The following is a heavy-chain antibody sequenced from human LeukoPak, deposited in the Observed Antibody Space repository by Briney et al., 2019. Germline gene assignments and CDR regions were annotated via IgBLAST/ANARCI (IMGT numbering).Heavy chain of an antibody. Sequence: GESLKISCQGSGYRFPNYWIGWVRQMPGKGLEWMGIMRPADSDSRYSPSFQGQVTISADKSISTAYLQWSSLKASDTAMYYCATAAYCGGDCYSGWFDPWGQGTLVTVSS. CDR2: MRPADSDS. D-gene: IGHD2-21*02. CDR1: GYRFPNYW. CDR3: ATAAYCGGDCYSGWFDP. J-gene: IGHJ5*02. V-gene: IGHV5-51*01.